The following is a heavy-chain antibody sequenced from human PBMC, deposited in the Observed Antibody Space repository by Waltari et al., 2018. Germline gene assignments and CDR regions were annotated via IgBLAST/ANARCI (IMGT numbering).Heavy chain of an antibody. D-gene: IGHD1-1*01. V-gene: IGHV4-39*01. Sequence: GWIRQPPGQGLEWIGTMSYTGATYSSPSLESRVTVSRDTSKTQLSLKLVSVTAADTAVYYCATYIGASVGTAAFDVWGQGTMVAVSS. CDR2: MSYTGAT. J-gene: IGHJ3*01. CDR3: ATYIGASVGTAAFDV.